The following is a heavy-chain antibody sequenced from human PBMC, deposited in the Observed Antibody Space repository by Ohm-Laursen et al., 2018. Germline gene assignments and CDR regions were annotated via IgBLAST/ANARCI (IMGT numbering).Heavy chain of an antibody. CDR1: EVTFSSYW. J-gene: IGHJ4*02. V-gene: IGHV3-7*01. D-gene: IGHD3-16*01. CDR2: IKQDGTEK. CDR3: WREAAWGKVDY. Sequence: SLRLSCSATEVTFSSYWLSWVRQAPGKGLEWVANIKQDGTEKRYVGSVMGRFTISRDNTKNTLYLQMNSLMAEDTAVYYCWREAAWGKVDYLGQGVLVTVSS.